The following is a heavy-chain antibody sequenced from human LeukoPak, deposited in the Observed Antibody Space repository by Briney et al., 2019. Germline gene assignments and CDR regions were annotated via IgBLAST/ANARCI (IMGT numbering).Heavy chain of an antibody. CDR2: IIPILGIA. CDR1: GGTFSSYA. Sequence: SVKVSCKASGGTFSSYATSWVRQAPGQGLEWMGRIIPILGIANYAQKFQGRVTITADKSTSTAYMELSSLRSEDTAVYYCARDSDSYSGYEFDYWGQGTLVTVSS. D-gene: IGHD5-12*01. CDR3: ARDSDSYSGYEFDY. J-gene: IGHJ4*02. V-gene: IGHV1-69*04.